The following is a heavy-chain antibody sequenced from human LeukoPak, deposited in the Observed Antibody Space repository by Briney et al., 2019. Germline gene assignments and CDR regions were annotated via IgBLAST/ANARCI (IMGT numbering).Heavy chain of an antibody. CDR1: GGTFSSYA. J-gene: IGHJ4*02. D-gene: IGHD6-19*01. CDR2: IIPIFGTA. V-gene: IGHV1-69*13. CDR3: ARGGWDTFFDY. Sequence: SVTVSCTASGGTFSSYAISWVRQAPGQGLEWMGGIIPIFGTANYAQKFQGRVTITADESTSTAYMELSSLRSEDTAVYYCARGGWDTFFDYWGQGTLVTVSS.